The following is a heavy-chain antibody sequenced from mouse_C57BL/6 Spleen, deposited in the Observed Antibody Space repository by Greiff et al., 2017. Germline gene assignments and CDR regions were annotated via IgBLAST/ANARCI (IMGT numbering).Heavy chain of an antibody. D-gene: IGHD4-1*01. J-gene: IGHJ2*01. CDR3: ARYGTWYYFDY. CDR1: GYTFTSYW. Sequence: VQLQQPGAELVEPGASVKLSCKASGYTFTSYWMQWVKQRPGQGLEWIGEIDPSDSYTNYNQKFKGKATLTVDTSSSTAYMQLSSLTSEDSAVYYCARYGTWYYFDYWGQGTTLTVSS. CDR2: IDPSDSYT. V-gene: IGHV1-50*01.